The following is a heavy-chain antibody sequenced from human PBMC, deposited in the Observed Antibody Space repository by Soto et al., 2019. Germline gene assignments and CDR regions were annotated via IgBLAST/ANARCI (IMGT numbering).Heavy chain of an antibody. J-gene: IGHJ5*02. Sequence: SETLSLTCAVYGGSFSGYYWSWIRQPPGKGLEWIGEINHSGSTNYNPSLKSRVTISVDTSKNQFSLKLSSVTAADTAVYYCARGGYCSGGSCLRWFDPWGQGTLVTVSS. CDR3: ARGGYCSGGSCLRWFDP. D-gene: IGHD2-15*01. V-gene: IGHV4-34*01. CDR1: GGSFSGYY. CDR2: INHSGST.